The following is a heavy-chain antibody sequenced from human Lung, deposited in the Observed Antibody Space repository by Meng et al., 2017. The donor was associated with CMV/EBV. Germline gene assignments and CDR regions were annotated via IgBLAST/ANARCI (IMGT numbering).Heavy chain of an antibody. V-gene: IGHV3-48*04. CDR1: GFTFSSYT. CDR3: ARSLFDSNDPFDC. D-gene: IGHD3-22*01. CDR2: ISNSGSAK. J-gene: IGHJ4*02. Sequence: LSLTXAASGFTFSSYTMNWVRQAPGKGLEWVSYISNSGSAKYYADSLRGRFTISRDNAKNSLYLQMNSLRADDTAVYHCARSLFDSNDPFDCWGQGTVVTVSS.